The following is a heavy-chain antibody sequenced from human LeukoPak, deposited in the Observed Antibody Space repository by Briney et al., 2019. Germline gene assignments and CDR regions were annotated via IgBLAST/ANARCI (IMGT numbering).Heavy chain of an antibody. CDR1: GFTFSSYS. J-gene: IGHJ4*02. V-gene: IGHV3-48*04. CDR2: ISSSSSAL. CDR3: ARGDYPFLL. D-gene: IGHD4-17*01. Sequence: GGSLRLSCAASGFTFSSYSMNWVRQAPGKGLEWVSYISSSSSALYYADSVKGRFTISSDNAKNSLYLQMNSLRAEDTAVYYCARGDYPFLLWGQGALVTVSS.